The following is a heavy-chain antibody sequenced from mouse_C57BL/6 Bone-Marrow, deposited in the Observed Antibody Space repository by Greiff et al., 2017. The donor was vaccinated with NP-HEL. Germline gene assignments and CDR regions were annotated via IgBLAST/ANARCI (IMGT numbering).Heavy chain of an antibody. V-gene: IGHV1-53*01. D-gene: IGHD2-3*01. CDR1: GYTFTSYW. CDR3: ARNGGYYGWFAY. J-gene: IGHJ3*01. Sequence: QVQLQQPGTELVKPGASVKLSCKASGYTFTSYWTHWVKQRPGQGLEWIGNINPSNGGTNYNEKFKSKATLTVDKSSSTAYMQLSSLTSEDSAVYYCARNGGYYGWFAYWGQGTLVTVSA. CDR2: INPSNGGT.